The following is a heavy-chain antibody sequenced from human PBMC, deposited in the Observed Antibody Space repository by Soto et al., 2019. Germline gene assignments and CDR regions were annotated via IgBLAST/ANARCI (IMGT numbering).Heavy chain of an antibody. Sequence: GASVKVSCKASGYTFTSYGISWVRQAPGQGLEWMGWISAYNGNTNYAQKLQGRVTMTTDTSTSTAYMELRSLRSDDTAVYYCARRYYDILSNWFDPWGQGTLVTVSS. J-gene: IGHJ5*02. CDR2: ISAYNGNT. V-gene: IGHV1-18*01. CDR1: GYTFTSYG. D-gene: IGHD3-9*01. CDR3: ARRYYDILSNWFDP.